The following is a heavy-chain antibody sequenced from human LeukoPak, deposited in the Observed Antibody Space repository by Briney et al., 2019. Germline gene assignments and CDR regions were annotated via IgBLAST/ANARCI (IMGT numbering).Heavy chain of an antibody. CDR2: IWYDGSNK. Sequence: GGSLRLSCAASGFTFSNYAMTWVRQAPGKGLEWVAVIWYDGSNKYYADSVKGRFTISRDNSKNTLYLQMNSLRAEDTAVYYCADQDVWGKGTTVTVSS. V-gene: IGHV3-33*08. CDR1: GFTFSNYA. J-gene: IGHJ6*04. CDR3: ADQDV.